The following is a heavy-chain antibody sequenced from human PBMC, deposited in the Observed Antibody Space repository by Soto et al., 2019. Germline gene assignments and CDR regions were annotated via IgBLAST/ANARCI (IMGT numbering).Heavy chain of an antibody. CDR3: ARASTTVTTLDY. J-gene: IGHJ4*02. D-gene: IGHD4-17*01. CDR1: GASIRSSTFY. CDR2: IYYDGGT. Sequence: PSETLSLTCTVSGASIRSSTFYGGWVRQPPGKGLESIANIYYDGGTYYNPSLKSRVTISVDRSKNQFSLKLSSVTAADTAVYYCARASTTVTTLDYWGQGTLVTVSS. V-gene: IGHV4-39*07.